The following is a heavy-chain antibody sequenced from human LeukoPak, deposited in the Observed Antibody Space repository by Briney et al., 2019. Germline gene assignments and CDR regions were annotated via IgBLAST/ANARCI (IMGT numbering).Heavy chain of an antibody. D-gene: IGHD6-13*01. CDR3: ARVGDSSSWYNYFDP. Sequence: AASVKVSCKASGYTFTNYAIHWVRQAPGQRLEWMGWINAGNGNTKYSQKFQGRVTITRDTSASTAYMGLRSLTSEDTAVYYCARVGDSSSWYNYFDPWGQGTLVTVSS. CDR2: INAGNGNT. V-gene: IGHV1-3*01. CDR1: GYTFTNYA. J-gene: IGHJ5*02.